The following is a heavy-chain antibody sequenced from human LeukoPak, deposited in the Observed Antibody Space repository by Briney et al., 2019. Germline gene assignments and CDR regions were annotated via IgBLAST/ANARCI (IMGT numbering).Heavy chain of an antibody. D-gene: IGHD2-2*01. CDR1: GGPISSSSYY. V-gene: IGHV4-39*01. CDR2: IYYSGST. J-gene: IGHJ4*02. Sequence: ASETLSLTCTVSGGPISSSSYYWGWIRQPPGKGLEWIGSIYYSGSTYYNPSLKSRVTISVDTSKNQFSLKLSSVTAADTAVYYCYCVGWVEVPAATLFLVNYWGQGTLVTVSS. CDR3: YCVGWVEVPAATLFLVNY.